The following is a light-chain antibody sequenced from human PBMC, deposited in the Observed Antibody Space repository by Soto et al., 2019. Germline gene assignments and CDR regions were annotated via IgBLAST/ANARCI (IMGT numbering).Light chain of an antibody. J-gene: IGKJ4*01. V-gene: IGKV1-39*01. CDR2: KAT. Sequence: DIQMTQSPSILSASVGDRVTITCRASQRIDTWLAWYQQKPGTAPKLLIYKATILQSGVPSRFSGSGSGTDFTLTISSLQPEDFATYYCQQSYSTPLTFGGGTKVDIK. CDR3: QQSYSTPLT. CDR1: QRIDTW.